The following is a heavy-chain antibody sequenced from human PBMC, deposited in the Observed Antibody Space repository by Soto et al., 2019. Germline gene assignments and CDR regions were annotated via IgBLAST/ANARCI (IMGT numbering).Heavy chain of an antibody. CDR1: GFTFSSYG. J-gene: IGHJ4*02. Sequence: QVQLVESGGGVVQPGRSLRLSCAASGFTFSSYGMDWVRQAPGKGLEWVAVISYDGSNKYYADSVKGRFTISRDNSKNTLYIQMNSLRAEDTAVYYCAKDRSVGSRFYYFDYWGQGTLVTVSS. CDR2: ISYDGSNK. D-gene: IGHD6-13*01. CDR3: AKDRSVGSRFYYFDY. V-gene: IGHV3-30*18.